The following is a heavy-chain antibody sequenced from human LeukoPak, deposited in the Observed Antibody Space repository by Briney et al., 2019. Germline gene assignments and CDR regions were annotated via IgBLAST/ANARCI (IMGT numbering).Heavy chain of an antibody. CDR2: INHSGST. V-gene: IGHV4-34*01. CDR1: GGSFSGYY. J-gene: IGHJ4*02. CDR3: ARGPGYYDSSGYCY. Sequence: SETLSLTCAVYGGSFSGYYWSWIRQPPGKGLEWIGEINHSGSTNYNPSLKSRVTISVDTSKNQFSLKLSSVTAADTAVYYCARGPGYYDSSGYCYWGQGTLVTVSS. D-gene: IGHD3-22*01.